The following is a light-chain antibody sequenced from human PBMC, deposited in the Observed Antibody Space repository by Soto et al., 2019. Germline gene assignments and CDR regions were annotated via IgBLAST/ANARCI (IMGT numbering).Light chain of an antibody. CDR1: QSLLHSNGYNY. Sequence: DIVMTQSPLSLPVTPGAPASISCRSSQSLLHSNGYNYLDWYLQKPGQSPQLLIYLGSNLTSVVPARFRGSGSGTDFTLKISRVEAEDVGVYYCMQALQTPPTCGQGTRLESK. J-gene: IGKJ5*01. V-gene: IGKV2-28*01. CDR2: LGS. CDR3: MQALQTPPT.